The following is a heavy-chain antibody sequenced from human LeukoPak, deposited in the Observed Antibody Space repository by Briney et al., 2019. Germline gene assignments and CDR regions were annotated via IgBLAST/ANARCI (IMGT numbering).Heavy chain of an antibody. J-gene: IGHJ5*02. Sequence: SETLSLTCDVYGGSCDDYYCSWIRQPPGKGLEWIGEIHPHGIFYYNSSLMSRVTISIDTSKSRFSLGLTSVTAADTAFYFCARGRDRSKAGDLWGQGGLVTVSS. CDR1: GGSCDDYY. D-gene: IGHD5-24*01. CDR2: IHPHGIF. V-gene: IGHV4-34*01. CDR3: ARGRDRSKAGDL.